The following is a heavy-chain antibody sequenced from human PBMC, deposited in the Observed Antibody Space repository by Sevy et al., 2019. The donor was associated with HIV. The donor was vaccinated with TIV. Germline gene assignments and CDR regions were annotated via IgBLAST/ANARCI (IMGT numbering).Heavy chain of an antibody. CDR2: IIPIFGTA. D-gene: IGHD3-22*01. V-gene: IGHV1-69*06. J-gene: IGHJ5*02. CDR3: ARDRGYYDSSGSNWFDP. CDR1: GGTFSSYA. Sequence: ASVKVSCKASGGTFSSYAISWVRQAPGQGLEWMGGIIPIFGTANYAQKFQGRVTITADKSTSTAYMELSSLRSEDTAVYYCARDRGYYDSSGSNWFDPWGQGTLVTVSS.